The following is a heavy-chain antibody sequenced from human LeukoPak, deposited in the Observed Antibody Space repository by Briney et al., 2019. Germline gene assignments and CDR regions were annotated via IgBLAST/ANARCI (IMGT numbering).Heavy chain of an antibody. D-gene: IGHD1-26*01. J-gene: IGHJ4*02. CDR1: GFTVSSNY. CDR2: IYSGGST. V-gene: IGHV3-53*01. CDR3: ARTTWESFDY. Sequence: GGSLRLSCTVSGFTVSSNYMSWVRQAPGKGLEWVSVIYSGGSTYYADSVKGRFTISRDNSKNTLYLQMNSLRAEDTAVYYCARTTWESFDYWGQGTLVTVSS.